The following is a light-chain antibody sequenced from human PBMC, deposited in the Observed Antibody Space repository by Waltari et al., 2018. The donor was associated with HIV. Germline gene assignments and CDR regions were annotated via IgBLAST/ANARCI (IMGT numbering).Light chain of an antibody. CDR1: SSNIGAGYD. Sequence: QSVLTQPPSVSGAPGQRVTIPCTGSSSNIGAGYDLTWYQQLPGTAPKLLIYNNSNRPAGVPDRFSGSKSGTSASLAITGLQAEDEADYYCQSYDSSLSGSDVFGTGTKVTVL. V-gene: IGLV1-40*01. CDR3: QSYDSSLSGSDV. J-gene: IGLJ1*01. CDR2: NNS.